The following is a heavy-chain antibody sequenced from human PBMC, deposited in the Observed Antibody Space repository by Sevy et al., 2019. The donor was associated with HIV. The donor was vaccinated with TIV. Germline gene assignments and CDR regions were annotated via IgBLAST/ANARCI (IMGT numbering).Heavy chain of an antibody. V-gene: IGHV3-23*01. CDR2: ISGSGGST. Sequence: GGSLRLSCAASGFTFSSYAMSWVRQAPGKGLEWVSAISGSGGSTYYADSVKGRFTISRDNSKNTLYLQMNSLRAEDTAVYYCAKDPLGYCSGGSCVPSYYYYGMDVWGQGTTVTVSS. J-gene: IGHJ6*02. D-gene: IGHD2-15*01. CDR1: GFTFSSYA. CDR3: AKDPLGYCSGGSCVPSYYYYGMDV.